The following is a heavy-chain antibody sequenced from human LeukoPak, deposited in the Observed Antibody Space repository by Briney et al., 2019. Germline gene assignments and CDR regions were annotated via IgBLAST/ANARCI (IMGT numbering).Heavy chain of an antibody. CDR1: GFTFSSYA. D-gene: IGHD5-18*01. CDR2: ISYDGSNK. CDR3: ARESSGYSYGYSDY. J-gene: IGHJ4*02. Sequence: PGGSLRLSCAASGFTFSSYAMHWVRQAPGKGLEWVAVISYDGSNKYYADSVKGRFTISRDNSKNTLYLQMNSLRAEDTAVYYCARESSGYSYGYSDYWGQGTLVTVSS. V-gene: IGHV3-30*04.